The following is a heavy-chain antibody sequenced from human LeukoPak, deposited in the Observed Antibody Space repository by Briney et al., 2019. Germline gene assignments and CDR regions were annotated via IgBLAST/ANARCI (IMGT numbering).Heavy chain of an antibody. J-gene: IGHJ4*02. V-gene: IGHV3-21*01. CDR3: ARLVGKWEPIDY. CDR2: ISTSSSYI. Sequence: GGSLRLSCAASGFTFSSYSMSWVRQAPGKGLEWVSSISTSSSYIYYADSVKGRFTISRDNAKNSLYLQMSSLRAEDTAVYYCARLVGKWEPIDYWGQGTLVTVSS. CDR1: GFTFSSYS. D-gene: IGHD1-26*01.